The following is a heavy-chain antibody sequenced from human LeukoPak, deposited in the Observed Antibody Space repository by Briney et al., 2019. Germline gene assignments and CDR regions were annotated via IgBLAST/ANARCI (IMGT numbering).Heavy chain of an antibody. CDR2: ISNSGGAI. CDR3: VEDIRESGSYGWFDS. V-gene: IGHV3-23*01. J-gene: IGHJ5*01. CDR1: GLTFSSYA. Sequence: GGTLRLSCAASGLTFSSYAMSWVRQAPGKGQEWVSAISNSGGAIYYADSVRGRFTISRDNSRNTLYLHMNSLRADDTAVYYCVEDIRESGSYGWFDSWGQGTLVTVSS. D-gene: IGHD1-26*01.